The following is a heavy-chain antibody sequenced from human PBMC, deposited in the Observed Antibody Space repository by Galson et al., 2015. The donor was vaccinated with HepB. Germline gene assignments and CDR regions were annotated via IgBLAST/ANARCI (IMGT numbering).Heavy chain of an antibody. CDR1: GGSFSGYY. Sequence: LTCAVYGGSFSGYYWSWIRQPPGKGLEWIGEINHSGSTNYNPSLKSRVTISVDTSKNQFSLKLSSVTAADTAVYYCVVVPAAGSEHWGQGTLVTVSS. CDR3: VVVPAAGSEH. D-gene: IGHD2-2*01. J-gene: IGHJ1*01. V-gene: IGHV4-34*01. CDR2: INHSGST.